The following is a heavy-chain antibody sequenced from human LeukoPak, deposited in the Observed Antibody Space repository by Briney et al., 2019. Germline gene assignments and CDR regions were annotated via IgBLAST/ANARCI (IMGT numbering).Heavy chain of an antibody. J-gene: IGHJ4*02. V-gene: IGHV3-66*02. CDR2: IYSGGST. CDR1: GFTVSSNY. Sequence: PGGSLRLSCAASGFTVSSNYMSWVRQAPGKGLEWVSVIYSGGSTYYADSVKGRFTISRDNSKNTLYLQMNSMRAEDTAVYYCAKNYYDSSGTDYFDYWGQGTLVTVSS. CDR3: AKNYYDSSGTDYFDY. D-gene: IGHD3-22*01.